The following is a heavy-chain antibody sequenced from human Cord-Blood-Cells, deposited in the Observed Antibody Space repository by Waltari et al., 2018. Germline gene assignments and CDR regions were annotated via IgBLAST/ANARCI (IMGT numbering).Heavy chain of an antibody. CDR2: ICYDGHNK. J-gene: IGHJ6*02. V-gene: IGHV3-33*01. D-gene: IGHD3-10*01. CDR3: ASLRYGSVSYYYYGMDV. Sequence: QVQLVESGGGVVKSGRSLRLFCAASGFTFSSYGMQWVRQAPGKGLEWVAVICYDGHNKYYADSVKGRFTISRDNSKNTLYLQMNSLRAEDTALYYCASLRYGSVSYYYYGMDVWVQGTTVTVSS. CDR1: GFTFSSYG.